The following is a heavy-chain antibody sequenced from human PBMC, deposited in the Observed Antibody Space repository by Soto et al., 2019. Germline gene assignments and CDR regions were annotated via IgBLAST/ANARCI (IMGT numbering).Heavy chain of an antibody. CDR3: ARQRTSVVTQAYFDS. CDR2: IYYSGST. CDR1: GDSINDRSYY. J-gene: IGHJ4*02. V-gene: IGHV4-39*01. D-gene: IGHD2-21*02. Sequence: SETLSLTCTVTGDSINDRSYYWGWIRQPPGKGLEWIGSIYYSGSTYNNPSLKSRVSMSVDTSKNRFSLKLRSVTAADTALYYCARQRTSVVTQAYFDSWGQGSLVTVSS.